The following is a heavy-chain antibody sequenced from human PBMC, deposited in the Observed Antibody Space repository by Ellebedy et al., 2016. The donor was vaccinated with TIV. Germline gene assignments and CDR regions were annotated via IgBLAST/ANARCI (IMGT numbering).Heavy chain of an antibody. CDR3: ARGADTTMVWGALDI. V-gene: IGHV3-21*01. Sequence: GESLKISCAASGFTFSCCAMNWVRQAPGRGLEWVSTISSSSSYIYYADSVKGRFTISRDNVKNSLYLQMNSLRAEDTAVYYCARGADTTMVWGALDIWGQGTVVTVSS. CDR2: ISSSSSYI. J-gene: IGHJ3*02. D-gene: IGHD5-18*01. CDR1: GFTFSCCA.